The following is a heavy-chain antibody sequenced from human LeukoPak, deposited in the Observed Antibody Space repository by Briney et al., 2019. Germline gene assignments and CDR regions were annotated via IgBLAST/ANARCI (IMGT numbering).Heavy chain of an antibody. D-gene: IGHD5-12*01. CDR1: GFTFSSYA. CDR2: ISYDGSNK. J-gene: IGHJ4*02. Sequence: GGSLRLSCAASGFTFSSYAMHWVRQAPGKGLEWVTVISYDGSNKYYADSVKGRFTISRDNSKNTLYLQMNSLRAEDTAVYYCALFPIEWLRPRGRPYNFDYWGQGTLVTVSS. V-gene: IGHV3-30-3*01. CDR3: ALFPIEWLRPRGRPYNFDY.